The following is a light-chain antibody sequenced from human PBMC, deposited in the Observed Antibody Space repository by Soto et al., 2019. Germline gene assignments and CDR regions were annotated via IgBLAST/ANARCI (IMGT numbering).Light chain of an antibody. CDR3: CSYAGSSTYV. Sequence: QSALXQPASVSGSPGRSITISCTGTSSDVGSYNLVSWYQQHPGKAPKLMIYEVSKRPSGVSNRFSGSKSGNTASLTISGLQAEDEADYYCCSYAGSSTYVFGTGTKVTVL. CDR2: EVS. J-gene: IGLJ1*01. CDR1: SSDVGSYNL. V-gene: IGLV2-23*02.